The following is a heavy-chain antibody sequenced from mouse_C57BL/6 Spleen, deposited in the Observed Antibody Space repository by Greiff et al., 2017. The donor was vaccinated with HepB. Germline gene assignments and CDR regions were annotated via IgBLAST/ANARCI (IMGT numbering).Heavy chain of an antibody. J-gene: IGHJ3*01. CDR1: GYSITSGYY. CDR2: ISYDGSN. Sequence: EVKLQGSGPGLVKPSQSLSLTCSVTGYSITSGYYWNWIRQFPGNKLEWMGYISYDGSNNYNPSLKNRISNTRDTSKNQFFLKLNSVTTEDTATYYCARGFDYGAYWGQGTLVTVSA. V-gene: IGHV3-6*01. D-gene: IGHD2-4*01. CDR3: ARGFDYGAY.